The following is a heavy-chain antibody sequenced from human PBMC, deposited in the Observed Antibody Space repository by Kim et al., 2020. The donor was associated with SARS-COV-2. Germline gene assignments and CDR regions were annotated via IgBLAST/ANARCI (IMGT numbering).Heavy chain of an antibody. Sequence: SETLSLTCTVSGGSISSYYWSWIRQPAGKGLEWIGRIYTSGSTNYNPSLKSRVTMSVDTSKNQFSLKLSSVTAADTAVYYCARAFSYYYDSSGYYYYYYGMNVWDRGTTVTVSS. CDR3: ARAFSYYYDSSGYYYYYYGMNV. V-gene: IGHV4-4*07. CDR2: IYTSGST. J-gene: IGHJ6*02. D-gene: IGHD3-22*01. CDR1: GGSISSYY.